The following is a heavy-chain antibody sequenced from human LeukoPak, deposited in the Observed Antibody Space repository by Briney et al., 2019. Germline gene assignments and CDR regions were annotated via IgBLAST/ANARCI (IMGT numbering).Heavy chain of an antibody. D-gene: IGHD3-16*01. V-gene: IGHV3-23*01. CDR3: AKDKRPQGSGSYGTLST. CDR1: GFPFSSYA. Sequence: GGSLRLSCDASGFPFSSYALYWVRQAPGKGLQWVSSISGSGGSTYYPDSLRGRFTISRDNSENSLHLQMSSLRVEDTAVYYCAKDKRPQGSGSYGTLSTWGQGTLVTVSS. J-gene: IGHJ4*02. CDR2: ISGSGGST.